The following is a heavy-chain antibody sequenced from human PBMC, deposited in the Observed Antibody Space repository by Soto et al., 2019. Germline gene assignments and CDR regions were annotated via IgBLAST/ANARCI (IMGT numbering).Heavy chain of an antibody. Sequence: LSLTCAISGDSVSSNTAAWNWIRSSPSRGLEWLGRTYYRSNWRHDYAVSVKSRITVNPDTSKNHFSLQLNSVAPDDTAVYYCARGVAGSGFDLWGQGTLVTVSS. CDR3: ARGVAGSGFDL. J-gene: IGHJ4*02. V-gene: IGHV6-1*01. CDR2: TYYRSNWRH. CDR1: GDSVSSNTAA. D-gene: IGHD6-19*01.